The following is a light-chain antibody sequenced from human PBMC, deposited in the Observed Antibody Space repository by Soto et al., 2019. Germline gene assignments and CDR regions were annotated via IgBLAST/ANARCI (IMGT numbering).Light chain of an antibody. V-gene: IGLV2-14*01. Sequence: QSALTQPASVSGSPGQSITISCTGTSSDIGVYNYVSWYQQHPGKAPKLMIYEVSNRPSGVSNRFSGSKSGSTASLTISGLQAEDEADYYCSSYASGTTYVVFGGGTKLTVL. CDR3: SSYASGTTYVV. J-gene: IGLJ2*01. CDR1: SSDIGVYNY. CDR2: EVS.